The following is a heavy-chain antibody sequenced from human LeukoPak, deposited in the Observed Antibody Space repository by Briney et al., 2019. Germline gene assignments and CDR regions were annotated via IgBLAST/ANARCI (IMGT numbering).Heavy chain of an antibody. CDR1: GFTLSSYG. CDR2: IRYDGSNK. J-gene: IGHJ5*02. V-gene: IGHV3-30*02. Sequence: PGGSLRLSCAASGFTLSSYGMHWVRQAPGKGLEWVAFIRYDGSNKYYADSVKGRFTISRDNSKNTLYLQMNSLRAEDTAVYYCAKDRRGSSAWFDPWGQGTLVTVSS. D-gene: IGHD1-26*01. CDR3: AKDRRGSSAWFDP.